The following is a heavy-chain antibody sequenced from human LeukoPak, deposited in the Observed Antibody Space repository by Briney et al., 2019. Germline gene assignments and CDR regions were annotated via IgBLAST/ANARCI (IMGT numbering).Heavy chain of an antibody. J-gene: IGHJ5*02. CDR1: GFILSDHY. CDR2: TRDKANSYTT. V-gene: IGHV3-72*01. Sequence: GGSLRLSCAASGFILSDHYIDWVRQAPGKGLEWVGRTRDKANSYTTEDAASVKGRFTISRDDPKNLLYLQMSSLKSEDTAVYYCGRSGRYRPSDLWGQGTLVTVSS. CDR3: GRSGRYRPSDL. D-gene: IGHD1-26*01.